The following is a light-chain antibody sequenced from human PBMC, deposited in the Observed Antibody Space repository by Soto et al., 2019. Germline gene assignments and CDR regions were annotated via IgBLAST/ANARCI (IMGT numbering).Light chain of an antibody. J-gene: IGLJ2*01. CDR1: SSDVGGYNF. V-gene: IGLV2-11*01. Sequence: QSVLTQPRSVSGSPGQSVTISCTGTSSDVGGYNFVSWYQQHPGKAPKLMIYEVTKRPSGVPDRFSASKSGNTASLTISGLQAEDEADYYCCSYAGSNTLAFGGGTKLTVL. CDR2: EVT. CDR3: CSYAGSNTLA.